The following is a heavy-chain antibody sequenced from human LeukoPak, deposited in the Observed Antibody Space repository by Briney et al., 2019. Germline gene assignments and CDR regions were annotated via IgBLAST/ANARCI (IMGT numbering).Heavy chain of an antibody. CDR1: GGSISSSSYY. J-gene: IGHJ3*02. V-gene: IGHV4-39*01. Sequence: SETLSLTCTVSGGSISSSSYYWGWIRQPPGKGLEWIGSIYYSGSTYYNPSLKSRVTISVDTSKNQFSLKLRSVTAADTAVYYCARVPVVCSSTSCYTEDAFDIWGQGTMVTVSS. CDR3: ARVPVVCSSTSCYTEDAFDI. CDR2: IYYSGST. D-gene: IGHD2-2*02.